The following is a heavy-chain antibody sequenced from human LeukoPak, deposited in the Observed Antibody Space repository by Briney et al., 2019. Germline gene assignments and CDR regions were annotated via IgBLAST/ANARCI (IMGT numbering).Heavy chain of an antibody. Sequence: AGGSLRLSCAASGFTFSSYAMSWVRQVSGKGLEWVSVISGSGGSTYYADSVKGRFTISRDNSKNTLYLQMKSLRAEDTAVYYCAKEIYGDSTGGRFQHWGQGTLVTVSS. CDR1: GFTFSSYA. CDR2: ISGSGGST. D-gene: IGHD4-17*01. V-gene: IGHV3-23*01. CDR3: AKEIYGDSTGGRFQH. J-gene: IGHJ1*01.